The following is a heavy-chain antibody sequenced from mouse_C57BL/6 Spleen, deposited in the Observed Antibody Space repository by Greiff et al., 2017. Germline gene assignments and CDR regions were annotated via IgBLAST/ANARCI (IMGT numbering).Heavy chain of an antibody. V-gene: IGHV1-69*01. Sequence: QVQLQQPGAELVMPGASVKLSCKASGYTFTSYWMHWVKQRPGQGLEWIGGIDPSDSYTNYNQKFKGKSTLTVDKSSSTAYMQLSSLTSEDSAVYYCARAGGLRYPYFDYWGQGTTLTVSS. CDR2: IDPSDSYT. CDR1: GYTFTSYW. CDR3: ARAGGLRYPYFDY. D-gene: IGHD1-1*01. J-gene: IGHJ2*01.